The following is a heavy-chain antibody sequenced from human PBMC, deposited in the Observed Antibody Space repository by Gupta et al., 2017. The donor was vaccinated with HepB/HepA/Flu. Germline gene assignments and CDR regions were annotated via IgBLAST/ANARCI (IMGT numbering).Heavy chain of an antibody. CDR3: AKDLYFWSGMDV. J-gene: IGHJ6*03. Sequence: EAHVSESVGDLLQSGGYVRLSCSVFGFTTGGNAMSWVRQAPGKGLEWVSGIGSDMRQHYAGSVRVRFTISRDNSEKRVFLQMISLRAEDTAVYYCAKDLYFWSGMDVWGKGTTVTVAS. V-gene: IGHV3-23*05. D-gene: IGHD3-3*01. CDR2: IGSDMRQ. CDR1: GFTTGGNA.